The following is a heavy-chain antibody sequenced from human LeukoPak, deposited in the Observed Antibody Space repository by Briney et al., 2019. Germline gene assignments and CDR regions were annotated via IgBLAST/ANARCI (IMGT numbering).Heavy chain of an antibody. Sequence: SETLSLTCTVSGGSISSNGHYWGWIRQTPGKGLEWIGNKYYSGSTYYNPSLKSRVTISVDTSKNQFSLKLSSVTAADTAVYYCARVVKYSGSYYGDYWGQGALVIVSS. CDR2: KYYSGST. CDR1: GGSISSNGHY. V-gene: IGHV4-39*01. CDR3: ARVVKYSGSYYGDY. J-gene: IGHJ4*02. D-gene: IGHD1-26*01.